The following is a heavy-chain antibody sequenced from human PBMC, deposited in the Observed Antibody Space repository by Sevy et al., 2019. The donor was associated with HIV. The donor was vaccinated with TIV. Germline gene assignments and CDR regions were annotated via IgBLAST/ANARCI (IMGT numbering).Heavy chain of an antibody. J-gene: IGHJ2*01. CDR1: GGSFKSDGYA. CDR3: ARHSGQWLVNYNFDL. V-gene: IGHV4-30-2*01. Sequence: SETLSLTCAVSGGSFKSDGYAWSWIRQAPGKSLVWIGYIYHTGSTFYNPSLESRVTISVDRSKNQLSLRLRSVTAADTAVYYCARHSGQWLVNYNFDLWGRGTLVTVSS. D-gene: IGHD6-19*01. CDR2: IYHTGST.